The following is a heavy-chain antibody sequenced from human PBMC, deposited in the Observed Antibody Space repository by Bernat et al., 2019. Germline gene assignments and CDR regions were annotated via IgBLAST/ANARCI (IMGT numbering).Heavy chain of an antibody. Sequence: QVQLQQWGAGLLKPSETLSLTCAVYGGSFSGYYWSWIRQPPGKGLEWIGEINHSGSTNYNPSLKSRVTISVDTSKNQFSLKLSSVTAADTAVYYCARGVWFGELTDAFDIWGQGTMVTVSS. CDR1: GGSFSGYY. V-gene: IGHV4-34*01. J-gene: IGHJ3*02. CDR3: ARGVWFGELTDAFDI. CDR2: INHSGST. D-gene: IGHD3-10*01.